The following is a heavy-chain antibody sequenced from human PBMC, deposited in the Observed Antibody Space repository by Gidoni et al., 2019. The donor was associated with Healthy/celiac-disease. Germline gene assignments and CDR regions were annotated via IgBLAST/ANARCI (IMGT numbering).Heavy chain of an antibody. CDR2: ILYDGSNK. V-gene: IGHV3-33*01. D-gene: IGHD3-22*01. CDR1: GFTFSSYG. CDR3: AREWLYAFDI. J-gene: IGHJ3*02. Sequence: QVQLVESGGGVVQPGRSLRLSCPASGFTFSSYGMHWVRQAPGKGLEWVAVILYDGSNKYYADSVKGRFTISRDKSKNTLYLQMNSLRAEDTAVYYCAREWLYAFDIWGQGTMVTVSS.